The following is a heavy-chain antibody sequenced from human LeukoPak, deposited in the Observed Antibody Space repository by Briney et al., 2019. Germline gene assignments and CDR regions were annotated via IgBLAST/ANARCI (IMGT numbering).Heavy chain of an antibody. J-gene: IGHJ3*02. CDR2: INPSGGST. CDR3: ARGTYYYDSSYAFDI. D-gene: IGHD3-22*01. Sequence: ASVKVSCKASGYTFTSYYMHWVRQAPGQGLEWMGIINPSGGSTSYAQKFQGRVTMTRDMSTSTAYMELSSLRSEDTAVYYCARGTYYYDSSYAFDIWGQGTMVTVSS. CDR1: GYTFTSYY. V-gene: IGHV1-46*01.